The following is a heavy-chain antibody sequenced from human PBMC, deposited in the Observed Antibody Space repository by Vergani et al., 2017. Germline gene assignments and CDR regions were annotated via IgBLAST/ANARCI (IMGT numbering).Heavy chain of an antibody. D-gene: IGHD3-22*01. J-gene: IGHJ6*03. CDR2: IYYSGST. CDR1: GGSFSGYY. CDR3: ARYYYDSSGYSMDYYYYYMDV. Sequence: QVQLQQWGAGLLKPSETLSLTCAVYGGSFSGYYWSWIRQPPGKGLEWIGSIYYSGSTYYNPSLKSRVTISVDTSKNQFSLKLSSVTAADTAVYYCARYYYDSSGYSMDYYYYYMDVWGKGTTVTVSS. V-gene: IGHV4-34*01.